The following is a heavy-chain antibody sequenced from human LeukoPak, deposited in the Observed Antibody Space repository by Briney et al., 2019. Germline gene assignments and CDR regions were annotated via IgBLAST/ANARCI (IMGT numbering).Heavy chain of an antibody. CDR3: ARLDIAAAGTLYDAFDI. Sequence: SETLSLTCTVSGGSISSSSYYWGWIRQPPGKGLEWIGSIYYSGSTCYNPSLKSRVTISVDTSKNQFSLKLSSVTAADTAVYYCARLDIAAAGTLYDAFDIWGQGTMVTVSS. V-gene: IGHV4-39*01. D-gene: IGHD6-13*01. CDR2: IYYSGST. J-gene: IGHJ3*02. CDR1: GGSISSSSYY.